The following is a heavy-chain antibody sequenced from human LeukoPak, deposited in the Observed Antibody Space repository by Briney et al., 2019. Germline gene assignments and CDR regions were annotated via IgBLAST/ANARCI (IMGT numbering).Heavy chain of an antibody. CDR3: ARGLEMATIQMWGYFDY. Sequence: PSQTLSLTCAVSGGSISSGSYYWSWNRQPAGQGLEWIGRIYGSGSTNYNPSLRSRVTISVDTSKNQFSLKLSSVTAADTAVYYCARGLEMATIQMWGYFDYWGQGTLVTVSS. V-gene: IGHV4-61*02. J-gene: IGHJ4*02. CDR2: IYGSGST. D-gene: IGHD5-24*01. CDR1: GGSISSGSYY.